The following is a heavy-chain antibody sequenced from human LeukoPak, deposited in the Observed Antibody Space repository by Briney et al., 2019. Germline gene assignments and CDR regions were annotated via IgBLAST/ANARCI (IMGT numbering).Heavy chain of an antibody. Sequence: SETLSLTCTVSGGSISSSPYYWGWIRQPPGKGLEWIGSIYYSGTTHYNPSLESRVTISVDTSKNQFSLKLSSVTAADTAVYYCARETYGDYELDYWGQGTLVTVSS. V-gene: IGHV4-39*07. CDR2: IYYSGTT. CDR1: GGSISSSPYY. D-gene: IGHD4-17*01. CDR3: ARETYGDYELDY. J-gene: IGHJ4*02.